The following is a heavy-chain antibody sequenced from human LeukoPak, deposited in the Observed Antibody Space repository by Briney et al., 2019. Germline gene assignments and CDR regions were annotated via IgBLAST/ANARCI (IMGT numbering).Heavy chain of an antibody. J-gene: IGHJ4*02. D-gene: IGHD6-19*01. CDR2: MNPNSGNT. CDR1: GYTFTSYD. V-gene: IGHV1-8*03. CDR3: AKANGGSGWIFDC. Sequence: GASVKVSCKASGYTFTSYDINWVRQATGQGLEWMGWMNPNSGNTGYAQKFQGGVTITRNTSISTAYMELSSLRAEDTAVYYCAKANGGSGWIFDCWGQGTLVTVSS.